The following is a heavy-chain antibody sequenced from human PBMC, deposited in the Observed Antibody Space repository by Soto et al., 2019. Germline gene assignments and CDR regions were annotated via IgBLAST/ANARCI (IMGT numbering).Heavy chain of an antibody. J-gene: IGHJ6*03. V-gene: IGHV1-69*05. CDR3: ARDYPETYYDFWSGYSSYYYMGV. CDR2: IIPIFGTA. Sequence: SVKVSCKASGGTFSSYAISWVRQAPGQGLEWMGGIIPIFGTANYAQKFQGRVTITRDKSASTAYMELSSLRSEDTAVYYCARDYPETYYDFWSGYSSYYYMGVWGKGTTVTVSS. CDR1: GGTFSSYA. D-gene: IGHD3-3*01.